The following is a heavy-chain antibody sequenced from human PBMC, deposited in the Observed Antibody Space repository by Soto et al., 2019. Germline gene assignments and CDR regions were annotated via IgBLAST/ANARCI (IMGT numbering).Heavy chain of an antibody. CDR3: ASGSHVPQF. D-gene: IGHD6-6*01. CDR2: IYRGGST. CDR1: GGSISSCYYY. V-gene: IGHV4-30-2*01. J-gene: IGHJ4*02. Sequence: PSETLSLTFTVSGGSISSCYYYWSWIRQPPGKGLEWIGYIYRGGSTYFNPSLKSRVTISVDRSKNQFSLKLSSVTAADTAVYYCASGSHVPQFWGQGTLVTVPS.